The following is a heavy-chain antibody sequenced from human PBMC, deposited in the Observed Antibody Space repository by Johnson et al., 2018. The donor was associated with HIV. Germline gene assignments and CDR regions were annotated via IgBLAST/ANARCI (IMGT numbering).Heavy chain of an antibody. CDR1: GFSFSDHF. D-gene: IGHD3-10*01. Sequence: MMLVESGGALVQPGGSLRLSCVASGFSFSDHFMDWVRQAPGKGLEWIGRIRNKANRYSTEYAASVKGRFTISRDDSKNSLSLQMSSLKTEDTAVYYCTRDRDGVGVSGGQGTMVTVSS. J-gene: IGHJ3*01. CDR2: IRNKANRYST. CDR3: TRDRDGVGVS. V-gene: IGHV3-72*01.